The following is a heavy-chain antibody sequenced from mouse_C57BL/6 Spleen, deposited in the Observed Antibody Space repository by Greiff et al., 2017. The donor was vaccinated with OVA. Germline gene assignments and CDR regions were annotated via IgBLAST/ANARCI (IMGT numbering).Heavy chain of an antibody. CDR3: SRFDSSSDYLYFDY. V-gene: IGHV1-54*01. J-gene: IGHJ2*01. CDR2: INPGSGGT. D-gene: IGHD2-4*01. CDR1: GYAFTNYL. Sequence: QVHVKQSGAELVRPGTSVKVSCKASGYAFTNYLIEWVKQRPGQGLEWIGVINPGSGGTNYNEKFKGKATLTEDKSSSTAYMQLISLTSEYSAVSFCSRFDSSSDYLYFDYWGPGTTLTVSS.